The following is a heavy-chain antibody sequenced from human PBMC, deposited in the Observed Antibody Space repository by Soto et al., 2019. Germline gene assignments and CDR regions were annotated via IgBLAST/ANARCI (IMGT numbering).Heavy chain of an antibody. CDR1: GFTFSSYP. CDR3: AKSSYNSGLGLAALGF. CDR2: ISGSSDIT. Sequence: GGSLRLSCAASGFTFSSYPMSWVRQPPGKGLEWVAVISGSSDITNYADSVKGRFTNSRDNSKNTLYLQMNSLRAEDTAIYYCAKSSYNSGLGLAALGFWGLGTMVTVSS. V-gene: IGHV3-23*01. J-gene: IGHJ3*01. D-gene: IGHD6-19*01.